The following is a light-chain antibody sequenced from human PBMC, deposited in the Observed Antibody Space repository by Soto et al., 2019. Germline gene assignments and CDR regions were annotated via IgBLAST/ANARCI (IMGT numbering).Light chain of an antibody. CDR1: SSDVGDYDF. Sequence: QSALTQPPSVSGSPGQSGTISCTGTSSDVGDYDFVSWYHQHPGKVPQVIIYDVSERPSGVPDRFSGSNSGNTASLTISGLQAEDEAVYYCCSYAGGHTWVFGGGTQLTVL. CDR3: CSYAGGHTWV. CDR2: DVS. V-gene: IGLV2-11*01. J-gene: IGLJ7*01.